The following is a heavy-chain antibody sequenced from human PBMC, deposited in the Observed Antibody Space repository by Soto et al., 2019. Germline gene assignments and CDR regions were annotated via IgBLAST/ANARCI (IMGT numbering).Heavy chain of an antibody. CDR1: GFTLSNHA. V-gene: IGHV3-33*08. CDR2: IWYDGSNK. J-gene: IGHJ6*02. Sequence: QVQLVESGGGVVQPGKSLRLSCAASGFTLSNHAMHWVRQAPGKGLEWVAVIWYDGSNKYYADSVKGRFTISRDNSKNTLYLQMNSLRAEDTAVYYCARDWRAAGYYYYGMDVWGQGTTVTVSS. D-gene: IGHD6-13*01. CDR3: ARDWRAAGYYYYGMDV.